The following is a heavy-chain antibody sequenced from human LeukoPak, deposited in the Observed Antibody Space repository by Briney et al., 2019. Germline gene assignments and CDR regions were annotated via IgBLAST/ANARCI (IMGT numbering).Heavy chain of an antibody. CDR1: GFTFKNAY. CDR2: IKSKTDGGTT. D-gene: IGHD5-24*01. Sequence: PGGSLRLSCAASGFTFKNAYMSWVRQAPGKGLEWVGLIKSKTDGGTTDYAAPVKGRFTISRDDSQNTLYVQMNSLKTEDTAVYYCTTGNYLHWGQGTLVTVSS. CDR3: TTGNYLH. J-gene: IGHJ4*02. V-gene: IGHV3-15*01.